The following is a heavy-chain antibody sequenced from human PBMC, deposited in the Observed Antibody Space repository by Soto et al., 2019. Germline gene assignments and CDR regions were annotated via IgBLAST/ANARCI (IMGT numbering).Heavy chain of an antibody. D-gene: IGHD6-19*01. CDR2: FSGSGGST. CDR3: AKGYNIGWSYFDS. J-gene: IGHJ4*02. Sequence: GSLRLSCAASVFTFSSYPMTWVRQAPGKGLEWVSGFSGSGGSTYYADSVKGRFTISRDNSKNTLFLQMNSLRAEDTAVYYCAKGYNIGWSYFDSWGQGTLVTVSS. CDR1: VFTFSSYP. V-gene: IGHV3-23*01.